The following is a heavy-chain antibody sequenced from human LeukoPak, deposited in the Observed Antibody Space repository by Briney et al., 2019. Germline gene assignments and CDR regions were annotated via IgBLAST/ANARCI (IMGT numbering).Heavy chain of an antibody. CDR1: GFTFSSYE. J-gene: IGHJ4*02. CDR2: ISSSGSTI. CDR3: AREGYYGSVSDY. D-gene: IGHD3-10*01. Sequence: PGGSLRLSCAASGFTFSSYEMNWVRQAPGKGLEWVSYISSSGSTIYYADSVKGRFTISRDNAKNSLYLQMNSLRAEDTAVYYCAREGYYGSVSDYWGQGTLVTASS. V-gene: IGHV3-48*03.